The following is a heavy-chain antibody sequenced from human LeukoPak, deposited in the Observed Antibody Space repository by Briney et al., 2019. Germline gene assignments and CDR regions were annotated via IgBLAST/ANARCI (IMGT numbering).Heavy chain of an antibody. CDR2: ISYSGST. CDR3: AKEGAESFPDAFDI. V-gene: IGHV4-59*01. CDR1: GGSISPYY. D-gene: IGHD3-10*01. J-gene: IGHJ3*02. Sequence: PSETLSLTCTVSGGSISPYYWSWLRQPPGKGLEWIGYISYSGSTKNNPSLKSRVTISVDTSKNQCSLKLTSVTAADTAVYYCAKEGAESFPDAFDIWGQGTMITVSS.